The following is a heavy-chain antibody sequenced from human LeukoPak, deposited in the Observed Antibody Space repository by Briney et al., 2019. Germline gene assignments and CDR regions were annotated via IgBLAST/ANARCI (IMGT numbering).Heavy chain of an antibody. CDR2: YYSGDT. CDR1: GGSISSYY. CDR3: VRGPYGSGISNWFDP. Sequence: PSETLSLTCSVSGGSISSYYWSWIRQPPGKGLEWIGYYSGDTNYNPSLQSRVTLSVDTSKNQFSLKLTSVTAADTAVYYCVRGPYGSGISNWFDPWGQGTLVIVSS. D-gene: IGHD3-10*01. J-gene: IGHJ5*02. V-gene: IGHV4-59*01.